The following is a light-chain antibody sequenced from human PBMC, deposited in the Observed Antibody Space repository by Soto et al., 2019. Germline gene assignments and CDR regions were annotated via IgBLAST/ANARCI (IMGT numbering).Light chain of an antibody. CDR1: QSISSW. CDR3: QQYNSYLYT. Sequence: DIQMTQSPSTLSASVGDRVTITCRASQSISSWLAWYQQKPGKAPKLLIYDASSVESGVPSRFSGSGSGTEFTRTISSLQPDDFATYYCQQYNSYLYTFGQGTKLEIK. J-gene: IGKJ2*01. CDR2: DAS. V-gene: IGKV1-5*01.